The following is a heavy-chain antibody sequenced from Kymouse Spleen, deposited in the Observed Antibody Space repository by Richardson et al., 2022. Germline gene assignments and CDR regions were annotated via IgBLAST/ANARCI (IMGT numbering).Heavy chain of an antibody. V-gene: IGHV3-30*18. Sequence: QVQLVESGGGVVQPGRSLRLSCAASGFTFSSYGMHWVRQAPGKGLEWVAVISYDGSNKYYADSVKGRFTISRDNSKNTLYLQMNSLRAEDTAVYYCAKYNWNYWGQGTLVTVSS. CDR2: ISYDGSNK. CDR3: AKYNWNY. D-gene: IGHD1-20*01,IGHD1-7*01. CDR1: GFTFSSYG. J-gene: IGHJ4*02.